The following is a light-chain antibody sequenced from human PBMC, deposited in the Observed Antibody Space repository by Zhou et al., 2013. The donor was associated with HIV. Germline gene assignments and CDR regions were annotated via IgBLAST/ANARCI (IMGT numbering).Light chain of an antibody. CDR1: QSISAW. Sequence: DIQLTQSPSTLSASVGDRVTITCRASQSISAWLAWYQQKPGKVPKLLIYTASTLQNGVPSRFSGSGSGTEFYLTISSLQPDDFATYYCLQDYNYPYTFGQGTKLEIK. CDR2: TAS. J-gene: IGKJ2*01. V-gene: IGKV1-5*03. CDR3: LQDYNYPYT.